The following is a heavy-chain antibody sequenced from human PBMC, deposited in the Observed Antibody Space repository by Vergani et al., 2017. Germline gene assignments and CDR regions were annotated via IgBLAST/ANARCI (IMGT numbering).Heavy chain of an antibody. D-gene: IGHD6-13*01. CDR2: ISYDGSNK. Sequence: QVQLVESGGGVVQPGRSLRLSCAASGFTFSSYAMHWVRQAPGKGLEWVAVISYDGSNKYNADSVKGRFTIARDNSKNTLYLQVNSLRAEDTAVYYCARFPGSRTFDYWGQGTLVTVSS. CDR1: GFTFSSYA. J-gene: IGHJ4*02. V-gene: IGHV3-30-3*01. CDR3: ARFPGSRTFDY.